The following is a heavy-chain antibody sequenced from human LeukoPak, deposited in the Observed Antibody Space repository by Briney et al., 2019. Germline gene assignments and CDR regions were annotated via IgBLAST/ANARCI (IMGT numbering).Heavy chain of an antibody. Sequence: PGGSLRLSCVASGFTFSTSWMSWVRQTPGKGLEWVATIKQDGSDKYYVDSVKGRFTISRDNAKNSLYLQMNSLRAEDTAVYYCASVPRSSSDYWGQGTLVTVSS. D-gene: IGHD3-10*01. J-gene: IGHJ4*02. CDR1: GFTFSTSW. CDR3: ASVPRSSSDY. CDR2: IKQDGSDK. V-gene: IGHV3-7*05.